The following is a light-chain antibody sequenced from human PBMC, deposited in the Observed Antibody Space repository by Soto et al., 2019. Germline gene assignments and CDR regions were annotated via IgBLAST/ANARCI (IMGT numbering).Light chain of an antibody. V-gene: IGKV4-1*01. Sequence: DIVMTQSPDSLAVSLGERATINCKSSQSILYSSDNRNYLAWYQQKLGQPPKLLISWASIRESWVPDRFSGSGSGTNFTLTITSLQAEDVAVYYCQQYYSGPRTFGQGTNLEIK. CDR3: QQYYSGPRT. J-gene: IGKJ2*02. CDR1: QSILYSSDNRNY. CDR2: WAS.